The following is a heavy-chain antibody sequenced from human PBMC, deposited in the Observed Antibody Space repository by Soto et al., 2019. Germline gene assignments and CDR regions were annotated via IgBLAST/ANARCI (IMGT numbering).Heavy chain of an antibody. J-gene: IGHJ6*02. V-gene: IGHV1-2*02. CDR1: GYTFTGHY. Sequence: VASVKVSCKASGYTFTGHYIHWVREAPGQGLEWMGWINPQTGGTSYAQKFQGRVTLSRDTSINTAYLELSRLRFDDAAVYFCARERYQVISDGMDVWGQGTTVTVSS. CDR3: ARERYQVISDGMDV. CDR2: INPQTGGT. D-gene: IGHD2-2*01.